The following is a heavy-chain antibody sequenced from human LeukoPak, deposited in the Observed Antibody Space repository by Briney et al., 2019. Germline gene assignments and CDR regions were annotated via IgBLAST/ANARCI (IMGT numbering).Heavy chain of an antibody. Sequence: GGSLRLSCAASGFTFSSYAMSWVRQAPGKGLEWVSAISGSGGSTYYADSVKGRFTISRDNSKNTLYLQMNSLRAEDTAVYYCAKDSLGNSSWSRLDYWGQGTLVTVSS. CDR3: AKDSLGNSSWSRLDY. D-gene: IGHD6-6*01. V-gene: IGHV3-23*01. CDR2: ISGSGGST. J-gene: IGHJ4*02. CDR1: GFTFSSYA.